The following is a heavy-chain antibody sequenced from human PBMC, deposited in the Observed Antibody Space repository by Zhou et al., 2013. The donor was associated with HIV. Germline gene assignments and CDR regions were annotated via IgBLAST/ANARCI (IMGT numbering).Heavy chain of an antibody. V-gene: IGHV1-18*01. J-gene: IGHJ5*02. CDR2: ISTYNGDT. CDR1: GYTFINFG. Sequence: QVQLVQSGGEVKKPGASVKVSCKTSGYTFINFGISWVRQAPGQGLEWMGWISTYNGDTNYAQNLQGRVTMTTDTSTSTVYMEVRSLRSDDTAVYYCARGRGFDPWGQGTLVTVSS. CDR3: ARGRGFDP.